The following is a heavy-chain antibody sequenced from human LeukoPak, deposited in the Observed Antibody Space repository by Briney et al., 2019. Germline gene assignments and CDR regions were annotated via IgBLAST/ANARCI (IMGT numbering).Heavy chain of an antibody. J-gene: IGHJ4*02. Sequence: PGGSLRLSCAASGFTFSSYWMSWVRQAPGKGLEWVANIKQDGSEKYYVDSVKGRFTISRDNAKNSLYLQMKSLRAEDTAVYYCARERSGTYYYDSSGYYYFDYWGQGTLVTVSS. CDR2: IKQDGSEK. D-gene: IGHD3-22*01. CDR1: GFTFSSYW. V-gene: IGHV3-7*01. CDR3: ARERSGTYYYDSSGYYYFDY.